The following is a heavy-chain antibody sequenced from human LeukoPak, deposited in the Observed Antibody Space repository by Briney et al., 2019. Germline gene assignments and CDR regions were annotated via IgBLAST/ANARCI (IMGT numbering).Heavy chain of an antibody. D-gene: IGHD1-26*01. J-gene: IGHJ4*02. V-gene: IGHV3-30-3*01. CDR1: GFTFSRYS. Sequence: GGSLRLSCAASGFTFSRYSMHWVRQAPGKGLEWVAILSSGENNKKYADSVKGRFTISRDNSKNTLYLQMDSLTAEDTAVYYCARDLSGTWTFDYWGQGTLVTVSS. CDR3: ARDLSGTWTFDY. CDR2: LSSGENNK.